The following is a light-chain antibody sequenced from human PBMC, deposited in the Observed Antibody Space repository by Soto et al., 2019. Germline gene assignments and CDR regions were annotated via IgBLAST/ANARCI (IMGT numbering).Light chain of an antibody. V-gene: IGKV1-39*01. CDR1: QPISTY. CDR2: AAS. CDR3: HQTYTTPLYT. Sequence: DVPMTQSPFFLSTSVGDTIAMTCRVSQPISTYLNWYQHKPDKAPKLLIRAASILQPGVPSRFSGSGSGTHFTLPITHLLPDDCATLFRHQTYTTPLYTFGQGTHLDI. J-gene: IGKJ2*01.